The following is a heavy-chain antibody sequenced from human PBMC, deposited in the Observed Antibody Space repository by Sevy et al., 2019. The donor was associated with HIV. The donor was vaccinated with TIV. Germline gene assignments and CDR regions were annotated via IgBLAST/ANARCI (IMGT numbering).Heavy chain of an antibody. Sequence: GGSLRLSCAASGFTFNKYSMSWVRQPPGKGLEWVATLSFGCGEINYDDSVKGRFTISRDNSKNAFYLQMNNLRAEDTALYYCAREGCTKPHDYWGQGTLVTVSS. CDR3: AREGCTKPHDY. V-gene: IGHV3-23*01. CDR1: GFTFNKYS. CDR2: LSFGCGEI. D-gene: IGHD2-8*01. J-gene: IGHJ4*02.